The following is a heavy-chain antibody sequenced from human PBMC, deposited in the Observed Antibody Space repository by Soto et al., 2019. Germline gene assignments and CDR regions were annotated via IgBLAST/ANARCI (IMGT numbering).Heavy chain of an antibody. V-gene: IGHV3-9*01. CDR2: ISSSSGSV. D-gene: IGHD4-17*01. J-gene: IGHJ4*02. Sequence: EVQLVESGGGLVQPGRSLRLSCAASGFTFVDYAMHWVRQAPGKGLEWVSGISSSSGSVGYADSVKGRFTISRDNAKHSLYLQMTSLKAEDTALYYCAKDALTAVGFHFDFWGQGTLVTVSS. CDR1: GFTFVDYA. CDR3: AKDALTAVGFHFDF.